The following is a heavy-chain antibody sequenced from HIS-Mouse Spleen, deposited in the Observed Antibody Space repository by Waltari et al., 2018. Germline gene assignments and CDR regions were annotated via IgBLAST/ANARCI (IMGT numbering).Heavy chain of an antibody. Sequence: QLQLQESGPGLVKPSETLSLTCTVSGGSISRSSYHRGWTRQPPGKGLEWVGSIYYSGSTYYNPSLKSRVTISVDTSKNQFSLKLSSVTAADTAVYYCAREIPYSSSWYDWYFDLWGRGTLVTVSS. J-gene: IGHJ2*01. CDR1: GGSISRSSYH. CDR2: IYYSGST. V-gene: IGHV4-39*07. CDR3: AREIPYSSSWYDWYFDL. D-gene: IGHD6-13*01.